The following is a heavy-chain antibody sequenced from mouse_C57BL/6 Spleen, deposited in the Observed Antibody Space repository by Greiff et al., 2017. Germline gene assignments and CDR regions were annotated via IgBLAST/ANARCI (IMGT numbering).Heavy chain of an antibody. D-gene: IGHD3-3*01. Sequence: DVKLVESGPGLVKPSQSLSLTCSVTGYSITSGYYWNWIRQFPGNKLEWMGYISYDGSNNYNPSLKNRISITRDTSKNQFFLKLNSVTTEDTATYYCAREGRGFAYWGQGTLVTVSA. CDR2: ISYDGSN. J-gene: IGHJ3*01. CDR1: GYSITSGYY. V-gene: IGHV3-6*01. CDR3: AREGRGFAY.